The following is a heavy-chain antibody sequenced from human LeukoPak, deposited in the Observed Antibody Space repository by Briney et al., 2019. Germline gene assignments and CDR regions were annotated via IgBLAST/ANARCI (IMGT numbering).Heavy chain of an antibody. V-gene: IGHV4-59*01. CDR3: AREGQWLVSPIDP. Sequence: SETLSLTCTVSGGSISSYYWSWIRQPPGKGLEWIGYIYYSGSTNYNPSLKSRVTISVDTSKNQFSLKLSSVTAADTAVYYCAREGQWLVSPIDPWGQGTLVTVSS. J-gene: IGHJ5*02. CDR1: GGSISSYY. CDR2: IYYSGST. D-gene: IGHD6-19*01.